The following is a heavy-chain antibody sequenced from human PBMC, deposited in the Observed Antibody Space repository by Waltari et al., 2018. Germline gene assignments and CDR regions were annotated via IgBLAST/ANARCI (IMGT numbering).Heavy chain of an antibody. CDR1: EFTFSLYW. V-gene: IGHV3-74*01. CDR3: ARGARRTSQTTGWWYFDL. CDR2: GNSDGRSR. Sequence: EVQLVESGGGLVQPGGSLRLSCEASEFTFSLYWMHWVRQVPGKGREWVTRGNSDGRSRSYADSVKGRFTIAKYNARNTVYLQMDSLRAEDTAIYYCARGARRTSQTTGWWYFDLWGRGTLLTVSS. J-gene: IGHJ2*01. D-gene: IGHD4-17*01.